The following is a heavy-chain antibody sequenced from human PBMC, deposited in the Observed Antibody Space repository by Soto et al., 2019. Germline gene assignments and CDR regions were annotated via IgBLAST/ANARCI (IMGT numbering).Heavy chain of an antibody. CDR2: IIPILGIA. CDR3: ARVQDYYGMDV. Sequence: QVQLVQSGAEVKKPGSSVKVSCKASGGTFSSYTISWVRQAPGQGLEWMGRIIPILGIANYAQKFQGRVTDTXXKSTSTAYMELSSLRSEDTAVYYCARVQDYYGMDVWGQGTTVTVSS. J-gene: IGHJ6*02. CDR1: GGTFSSYT. V-gene: IGHV1-69*02.